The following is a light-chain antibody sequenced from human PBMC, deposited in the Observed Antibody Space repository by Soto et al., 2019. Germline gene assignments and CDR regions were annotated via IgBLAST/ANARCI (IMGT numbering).Light chain of an antibody. CDR1: GRDIGAYDY. CDR2: GVK. Sequence: QSVLTQPASVSGSPGQSITISCTGSGRDIGAYDYVSWYQQHPGKAPKLLIYGVKNRPSGVSYRFCASKSAFTASLTISGLQAEDEAHYYCSSHTTSYFYVFGPGTKVTVL. CDR3: SSHTTSYFYV. J-gene: IGLJ1*01. V-gene: IGLV2-14*01.